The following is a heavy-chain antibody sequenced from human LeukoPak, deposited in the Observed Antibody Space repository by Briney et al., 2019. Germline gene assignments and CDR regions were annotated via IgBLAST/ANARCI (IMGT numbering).Heavy chain of an antibody. J-gene: IGHJ4*02. CDR2: IHYSGST. D-gene: IGHD5-12*01. V-gene: IGHV4-59*01. Sequence: SETLSLTCTVSGGSISSYYWSWIRQPPGKGLEWIGYIHYSGSTSYNPSLKSRVTLSIDTSKNQFSLKLSSVTAADTAVYYCASGGYDGELYYFDYWGQGSLVTVSS. CDR3: ASGGYDGELYYFDY. CDR1: GGSISSYY.